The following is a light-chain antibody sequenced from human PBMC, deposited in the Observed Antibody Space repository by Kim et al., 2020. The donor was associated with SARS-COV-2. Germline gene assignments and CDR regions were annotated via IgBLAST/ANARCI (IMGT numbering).Light chain of an antibody. Sequence: QSALTQPPSVSGSTGQSVTITRTGTSSDVGSYNRVSWYQQPPGTAPKLMIYEVSNRPSGVPDRFSGSKSGNTASLTISGLQAEDEADYYCSSYTSSSTYVFGAGTKVTVL. CDR3: SSYTSSSTYV. J-gene: IGLJ1*01. CDR1: SSDVGSYNR. CDR2: EVS. V-gene: IGLV2-18*02.